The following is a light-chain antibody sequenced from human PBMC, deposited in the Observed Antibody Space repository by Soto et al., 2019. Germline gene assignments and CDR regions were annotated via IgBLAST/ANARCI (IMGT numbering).Light chain of an antibody. V-gene: IGKV3-20*01. Sequence: EIGLTQSPGTLSLSPGERATLSCRASQSVSSSYLAWYQQKPGQAPRLLIYGASSRATGIPDRFSGSGSGTDFTLTISRLEPEDFAVYYCQQYGSSRTLGQGTKVEIK. J-gene: IGKJ1*01. CDR1: QSVSSSY. CDR3: QQYGSSRT. CDR2: GAS.